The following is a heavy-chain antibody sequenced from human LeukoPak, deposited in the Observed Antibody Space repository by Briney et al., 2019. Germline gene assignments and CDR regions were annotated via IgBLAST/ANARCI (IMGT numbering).Heavy chain of an antibody. J-gene: IGHJ4*02. CDR3: ARLEDYGGGAPFDY. D-gene: IGHD4-23*01. CDR2: IIPIFGTA. CDR1: GGTFSSYA. Sequence: GSSVKVSCKASGGTFSSYAISWVRQAPGQGLEWMGGIIPIFGTANYAQKFQGRVTITADKSTSTAYMELSSLRSEDTAVYYCARLEDYGGGAPFDYWGQRTLVTVSS. V-gene: IGHV1-69*06.